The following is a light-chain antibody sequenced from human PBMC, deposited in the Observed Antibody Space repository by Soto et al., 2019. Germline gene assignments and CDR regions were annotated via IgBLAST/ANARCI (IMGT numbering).Light chain of an antibody. CDR3: GTWDSSLSAVL. CDR1: SSNIGNNY. Sequence: QSVLTQPPSVSATPGQKVTISCSGSSSNIGNNYVSWYQQFPGTAPKLLIYDNNKRPSGIPDRFSGSKSGTSATLGITGLQTGDEADYYCGTWDSSLSAVLIGGGTKVTVL. CDR2: DNN. J-gene: IGLJ2*01. V-gene: IGLV1-51*01.